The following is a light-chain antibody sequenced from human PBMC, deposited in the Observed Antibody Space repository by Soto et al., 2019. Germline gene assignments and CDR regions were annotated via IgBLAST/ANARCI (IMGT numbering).Light chain of an antibody. J-gene: IGLJ2*01. CDR3: QSYDSSLTVV. CDR1: SSNIRAGYD. CDR2: GNI. V-gene: IGLV1-40*01. Sequence: VLTQPPSVSGAPGQRVTISCTGSSSNIRAGYDVHWYQQVPGTAPKLLIYGNINRPSGVPDRFSGSKSGTSASLAITGLQADDEADYYCQSYDSSLTVVFGGGTKLTVL.